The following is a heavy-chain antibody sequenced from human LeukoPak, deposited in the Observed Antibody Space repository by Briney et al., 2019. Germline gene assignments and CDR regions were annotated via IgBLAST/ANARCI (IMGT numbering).Heavy chain of an antibody. J-gene: IGHJ4*02. CDR1: GGTFSSYA. CDR3: ARLSSGWYFYFDY. V-gene: IGHV1-69*05. Sequence: ASVKVSCKASGGTFSSYAISWVRQAPGQGLEWMGGIIPIFGTANYAQKLQGRVTMTTDTSTSTAYMELRSLRSDDTAVYYCARLSSGWYFYFDYWGQGTLVTVSS. CDR2: IIPIFGTA. D-gene: IGHD6-19*01.